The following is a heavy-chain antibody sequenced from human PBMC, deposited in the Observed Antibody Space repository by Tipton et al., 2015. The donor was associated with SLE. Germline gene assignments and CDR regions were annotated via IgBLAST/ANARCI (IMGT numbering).Heavy chain of an antibody. CDR1: GFTFSSYA. J-gene: IGHJ4*02. CDR3: ARGEGFWSGSPFDY. D-gene: IGHD3-3*01. CDR2: ISGSGGST. Sequence: SLRLSCAASGFTFSSYAMSWVRQAPGKGLEWVSAISGSGGSTYYADSVKGRFTISRDNSKNTLYLQMNSLRAADTAVYYCARGEGFWSGSPFDYWGQGTLVTVSS. V-gene: IGHV3-23*01.